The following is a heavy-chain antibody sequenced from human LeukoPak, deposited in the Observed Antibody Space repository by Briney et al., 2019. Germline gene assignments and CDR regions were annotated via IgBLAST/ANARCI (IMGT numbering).Heavy chain of an antibody. V-gene: IGHV4-59*01. Sequence: TSETLSLTYTVSGGSISSYYWSWIRQPPGKGLEWTGYIYYSGSTNYNPSLKSRVTISVDTSKKQLSLKLSSVTAADTAVYFCARYVWGSYPTFEDYWGQGTLVTVSS. J-gene: IGHJ4*02. CDR3: ARYVWGSYPTFEDY. D-gene: IGHD3-16*02. CDR2: IYYSGST. CDR1: GGSISSYY.